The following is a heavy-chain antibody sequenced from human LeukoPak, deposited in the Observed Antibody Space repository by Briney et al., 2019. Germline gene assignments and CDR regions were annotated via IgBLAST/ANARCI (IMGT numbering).Heavy chain of an antibody. CDR3: ARARYTQYYYYYMDV. D-gene: IGHD5-24*01. J-gene: IGHJ6*03. CDR1: GGSISSYY. Sequence: SETLSLTCTVSGGSISSYYWSWIRQPPGKGLEWIGYIYYSGSTNYNPSLKSRVTISVDTSKNQFSLKLSSVTAADTAVYYCARARYTQYYYYYMDVWGKGTTVTVSS. V-gene: IGHV4-59*12. CDR2: IYYSGST.